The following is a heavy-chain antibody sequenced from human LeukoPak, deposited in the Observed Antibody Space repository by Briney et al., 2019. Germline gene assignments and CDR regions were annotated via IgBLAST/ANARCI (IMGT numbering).Heavy chain of an antibody. CDR3: TRSLNYYDSSGHYPNWFDP. V-gene: IGHV3-23*01. CDR2: ISGSGDST. CDR1: GFTFSSYA. J-gene: IGHJ5*02. D-gene: IGHD3-22*01. Sequence: GASLRLSCAASGFTFSSYAMNWVRQAPGEGLEWVSSISGSGDSTYYADSVKGRFTISRDKSKNTLYLQMNSLRAEDTAVYYCTRSLNYYDSSGHYPNWFDPWGQGTLVTVSS.